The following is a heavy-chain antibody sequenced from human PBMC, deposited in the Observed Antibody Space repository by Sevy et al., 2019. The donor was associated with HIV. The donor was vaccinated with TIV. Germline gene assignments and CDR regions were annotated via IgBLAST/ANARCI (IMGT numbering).Heavy chain of an antibody. CDR2: ISAYNGNT. Sequence: ASVKVSCKASGYTFTSYGISWVRQAPGQGLEWMGWISAYNGNTNYAQKLQGRVTMTTDTSTSTAYMELRSLRSDDTAVYYCARVRIPPIGSYHYYYMDVWGKGTTVTVSS. J-gene: IGHJ6*03. D-gene: IGHD1-26*01. V-gene: IGHV1-18*01. CDR3: ARVRIPPIGSYHYYYMDV. CDR1: GYTFTSYG.